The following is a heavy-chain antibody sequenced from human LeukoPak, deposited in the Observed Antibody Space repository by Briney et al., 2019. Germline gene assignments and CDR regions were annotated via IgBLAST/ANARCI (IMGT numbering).Heavy chain of an antibody. Sequence: AETLSLTCAVYGGSFSGYYWSWIRQPPGKGLEWIGEINHSGSTNYNPSLKSRVTISVDTSKNQFSLKLSSVTAADTAVYYCARGGKGFRNTGYSSSCPPRHAGSAFDIWGQGTMVTVSS. J-gene: IGHJ3*02. V-gene: IGHV4-34*01. D-gene: IGHD6-13*01. CDR3: ARGGKGFRNTGYSSSCPPRHAGSAFDI. CDR2: INHSGST. CDR1: GGSFSGYY.